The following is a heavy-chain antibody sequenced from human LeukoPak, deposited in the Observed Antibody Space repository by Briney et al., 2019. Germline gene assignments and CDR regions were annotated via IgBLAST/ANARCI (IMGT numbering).Heavy chain of an antibody. CDR1: GGSFSGYY. D-gene: IGHD3-22*01. V-gene: IGHV4-4*07. CDR2: IYTSGST. Sequence: SETLSLTCAVSGGSFSGYYWTWIRQPAGKGLEWIGRIYTSGSTNYNPSLKSRVTMSVDTSKNQFSLKLSSVTAADTAVYYCARDSSGYYSGWFDPWGQGTLVTVSS. CDR3: ARDSSGYYSGWFDP. J-gene: IGHJ5*02.